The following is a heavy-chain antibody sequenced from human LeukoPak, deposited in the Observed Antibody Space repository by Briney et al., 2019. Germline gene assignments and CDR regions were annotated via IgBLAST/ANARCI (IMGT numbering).Heavy chain of an antibody. Sequence: GGSLRLSCAASGFTFSSYAMSWVRQAPGKGLEWVSAISGSGGSTYYADSVKGRFTISRDNSNNTLYLPMNRLRAEDKAVYYCAKAIAAAGKLFDYWGQGTLVTVSS. D-gene: IGHD6-13*01. CDR3: AKAIAAAGKLFDY. J-gene: IGHJ4*02. V-gene: IGHV3-23*01. CDR1: GFTFSSYA. CDR2: ISGSGGST.